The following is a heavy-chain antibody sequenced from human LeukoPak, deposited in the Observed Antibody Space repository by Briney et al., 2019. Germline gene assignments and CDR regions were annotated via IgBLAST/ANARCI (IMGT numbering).Heavy chain of an antibody. CDR3: AKGFRYSYAYTYWYFDL. D-gene: IGHD5-18*01. Sequence: GGSLRLSCAASGFTFSNYGMSWVRQAPGKGLEWVSAISGNGVRTYYADSLKGRFIISRDNSKNTLHLQMNSLRAEDTAVYYCAKGFRYSYAYTYWYFDLWGRGTLVTVSP. CDR2: ISGNGVRT. CDR1: GFTFSNYG. V-gene: IGHV3-23*01. J-gene: IGHJ2*01.